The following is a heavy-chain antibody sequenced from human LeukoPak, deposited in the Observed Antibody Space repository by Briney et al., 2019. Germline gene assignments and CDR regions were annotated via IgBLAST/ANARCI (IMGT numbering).Heavy chain of an antibody. Sequence: PSETLSLTCTVSGYSISSGYYWGWIRQPPGKGLEWIGSIYHSGSTYYNPSLKSRVTISVDTSKNQFSLKLSSVTAADTAVYYCARGIAEQLATHNWFDPWGQGTLVTVSS. CDR1: GYSISSGYY. V-gene: IGHV4-38-2*02. CDR3: ARGIAEQLATHNWFDP. D-gene: IGHD6-13*01. J-gene: IGHJ5*02. CDR2: IYHSGST.